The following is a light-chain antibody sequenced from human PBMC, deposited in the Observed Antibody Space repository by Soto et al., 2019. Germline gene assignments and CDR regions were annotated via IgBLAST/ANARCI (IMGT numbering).Light chain of an antibody. J-gene: IGLJ2*01. CDR2: RNN. V-gene: IGLV1-47*01. CDR1: SSNIGSNY. Sequence: QSVLTQPPSASGTPGQRVTISCYGSSSNIGSNYVYWYQQVPGTAPKLLIYRNNQRPSGVPDRFSGSKSGTSASLAISGLRSEDEADYYCAGWDDSLSGVVFGGGTKLTVL. CDR3: AGWDDSLSGVV.